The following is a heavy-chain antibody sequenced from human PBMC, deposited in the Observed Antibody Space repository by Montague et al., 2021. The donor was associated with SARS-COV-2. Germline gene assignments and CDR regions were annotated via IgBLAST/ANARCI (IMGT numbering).Heavy chain of an antibody. CDR2: TYFRSKWYY. CDR1: GDSVSSNTAA. CDR3: TRDHCYSLSCSFDY. D-gene: IGHD2-2*01. Sequence: CAISGDSVSSNTAAWNWIRQSPSRGLEWLGRTYFRSKWYYDYAVSVKSRLTISPDTSKNQFSLQLSSVTPEDTAVYYCTRDHCYSLSCSFDYWGQGTLVTVSS. J-gene: IGHJ4*02. V-gene: IGHV6-1*01.